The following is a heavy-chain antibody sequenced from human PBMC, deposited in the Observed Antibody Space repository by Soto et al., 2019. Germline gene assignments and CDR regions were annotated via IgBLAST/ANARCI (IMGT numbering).Heavy chain of an antibody. J-gene: IGHJ4*01. D-gene: IGHD1-7*01. Sequence: SETLSLTCAVYGGSFSGYYWSWIRQPPGKGLEWIGEINHSGSTNYNPSLNSRVTISLDTSKNHFSLKLTSVTAADTAVYYCARHSWELRKTFDYWGQGTLVTVSS. V-gene: IGHV4-34*01. CDR2: INHSGST. CDR1: GGSFSGYY. CDR3: ARHSWELRKTFDY.